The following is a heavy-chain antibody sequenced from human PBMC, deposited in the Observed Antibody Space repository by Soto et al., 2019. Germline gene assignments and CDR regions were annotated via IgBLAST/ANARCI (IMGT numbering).Heavy chain of an antibody. CDR2: IYHSGST. CDR3: ARRGSSHAFDI. D-gene: IGHD6-13*01. V-gene: IGHV4-30-2*01. Sequence: SEALGLTGAVSGGSISSGGYSWSWIRQPPWKGLEWIGYIYHSGSTYYNPSLKSRVTISVDRSKNQFSLKLSSVTAADTAVYYCARRGSSHAFDIWGQGTMVTVSS. J-gene: IGHJ3*02. CDR1: GGSISSGGYS.